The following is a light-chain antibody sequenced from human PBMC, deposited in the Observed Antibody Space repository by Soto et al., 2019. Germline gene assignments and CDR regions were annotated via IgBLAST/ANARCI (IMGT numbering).Light chain of an antibody. J-gene: IGKJ1*01. CDR2: AAS. V-gene: IGKV3-15*01. CDR1: QGVAST. CDR3: QQYRSWPRT. Sequence: EIVLTQSPGSLCLSPGARATLSCRASQGVASTLAWYQQKPGQTPRLLIYAASTRATGMPGTFSGRGSGTEFTLTISSLRPEDFGVYYCQQYRSWPRTFGQGTKVDIK.